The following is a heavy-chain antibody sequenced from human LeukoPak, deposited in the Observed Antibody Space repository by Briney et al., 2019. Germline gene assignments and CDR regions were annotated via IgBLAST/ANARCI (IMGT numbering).Heavy chain of an antibody. CDR1: GNYW. CDR3: VSFYETD. J-gene: IGHJ4*02. CDR2: INSDGSWT. V-gene: IGHV3-74*01. Sequence: GGSLRLSCAASGNYWMHWVRQAPGKGLLWVSHINSDGSWTSYADSVKGRFTISKDNAKNTVYLQMNNLRAEDTAVYYCVSFYETDWGRGTLVTVSS. D-gene: IGHD2/OR15-2a*01.